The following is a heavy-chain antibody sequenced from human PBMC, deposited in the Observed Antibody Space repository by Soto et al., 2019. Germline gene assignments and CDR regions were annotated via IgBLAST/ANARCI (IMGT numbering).Heavy chain of an antibody. D-gene: IGHD3-22*01. V-gene: IGHV4-39*01. Sequence: SETLSLPCTVSGGSISSSSYYWGWIRQPPGKWLEWIGSIYYSGSTYYNPSLKSRVTISVDTSKNQFSLKLSSVTTADTAVYYCARQSSGSIVVVTHFDYWGQRTLVTVSS. J-gene: IGHJ4*02. CDR3: ARQSSGSIVVVTHFDY. CDR1: GGSISSSSYY. CDR2: IYYSGST.